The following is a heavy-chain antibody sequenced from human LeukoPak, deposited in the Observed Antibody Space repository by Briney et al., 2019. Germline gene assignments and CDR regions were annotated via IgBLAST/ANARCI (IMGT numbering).Heavy chain of an antibody. D-gene: IGHD3-10*01. CDR2: GSYHGDIT. CDR1: GFTFSSYA. V-gene: IGHV3-30*01. CDR3: ARDSTYYYDSGSSGPHYFDF. J-gene: IGHJ4*02. Sequence: GGSLSLSCEASGFTFSSYAMHWVRQAPGKGLEWVALGSYHGDITYYADSVKGRFTLSRDNSKTTVFLQLNSLRAEDTAVYYCARDSTYYYDSGSSGPHYFDFWGQGTLVTVSS.